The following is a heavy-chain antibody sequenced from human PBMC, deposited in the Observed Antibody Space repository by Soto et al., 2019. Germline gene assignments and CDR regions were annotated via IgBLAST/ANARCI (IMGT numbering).Heavy chain of an antibody. Sequence: QVQLVQSGAEVKKPGASVKVSCKASGYTFTNFAMSWVRQAPGERLQWMGWINAGNGNTRYSQNFQDRVTITRDTSASTAYMALSSRRSKDTAVYYCARCYYGLGSYADYWGQGTLVTVSS. J-gene: IGHJ4*02. CDR2: INAGNGNT. CDR3: ARCYYGLGSYADY. V-gene: IGHV1-3*01. D-gene: IGHD3-10*01. CDR1: GYTFTNFA.